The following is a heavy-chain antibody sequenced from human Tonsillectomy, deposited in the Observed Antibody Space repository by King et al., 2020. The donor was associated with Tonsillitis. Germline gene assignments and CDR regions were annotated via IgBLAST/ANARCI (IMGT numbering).Heavy chain of an antibody. CDR2: ISTSGSAI. CDR3: ARDERLTGDGPDAFDI. J-gene: IGHJ3*02. Sequence: VQLVESGGGLVKPGGSLRLSCAASGFTFSDYDMSWIRQAPGKGLEWVSYISTSGSAIYYADSVKGRFTISRDNAKNSLYLRVNSLRAEDTALYYCARDERLTGDGPDAFDIWGQGTLVTVSS. D-gene: IGHD7-27*01. CDR1: GFTFSDYD. V-gene: IGHV3-11*01.